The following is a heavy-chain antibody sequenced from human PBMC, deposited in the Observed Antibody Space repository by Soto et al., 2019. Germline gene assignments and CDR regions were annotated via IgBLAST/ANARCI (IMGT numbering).Heavy chain of an antibody. CDR3: ARGWNYYDSSGHRQYFDY. CDR1: GGTFSSYA. J-gene: IGHJ4*02. V-gene: IGHV1-69*13. D-gene: IGHD3-22*01. Sequence: SVKVSCKASGGTFSSYAISWVRQAPGQGLEWMGGIIPIFGTANYAQKFQGRVTITADESTSTAYMELSSLRSEDTAVYYCARGWNYYDSSGHRQYFDYWGQGTLVTVSS. CDR2: IIPIFGTA.